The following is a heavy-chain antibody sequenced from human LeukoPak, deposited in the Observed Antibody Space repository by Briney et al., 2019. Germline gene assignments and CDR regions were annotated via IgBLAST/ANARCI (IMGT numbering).Heavy chain of an antibody. CDR3: ARGGYQLPFHDTFDP. CDR2: ISSSSSYI. J-gene: IGHJ5*02. Sequence: KPGGSLRLSCAASGFTFSSYSMNWVRQAPGKGLEWVSSISSSSSYIYYADSVKGRFTISRDNAKNSLYLQMNSLRAEDTAVYYCARGGYQLPFHDTFDPWGQGTLVTVSS. D-gene: IGHD2-2*01. V-gene: IGHV3-21*01. CDR1: GFTFSSYS.